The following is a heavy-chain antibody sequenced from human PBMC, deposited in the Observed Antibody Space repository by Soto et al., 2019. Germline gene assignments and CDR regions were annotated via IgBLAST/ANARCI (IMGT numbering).Heavy chain of an antibody. CDR2: SSNSGTFS. V-gene: IGHV3-11*06. J-gene: IGHJ4*02. Sequence: GGSLRLSCEGSGFTFSDYYISWVRQAPGKGLEWISYSSNSGTFSRYADSVKGRFSISRDNTKNLLYLQMNSLRAEDTAVYYCARSGDNYNRLDYWGQGXPVTVYS. CDR3: ARSGDNYNRLDY. CDR1: GFTFSDYY. D-gene: IGHD1-1*01.